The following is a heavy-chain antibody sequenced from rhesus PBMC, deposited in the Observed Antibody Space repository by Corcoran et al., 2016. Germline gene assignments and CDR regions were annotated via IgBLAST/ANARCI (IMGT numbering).Heavy chain of an antibody. D-gene: IGHD3-3*01. V-gene: IGHV4-73*01. CDR1: GGSISGYYY. Sequence: QVKLQQWGEGLVKPSETLSLTCAVYGGSISGYYYWSWIRQPPGKGLEWIGTIDGNREKTNYNPSRKNRGTITKDTTKNQFSLKLSSVTAADTAVYYCARGRLQYWDWLLPAHFDYWGQGVLVTVSS. CDR2: IDGNREKT. J-gene: IGHJ4*01. CDR3: ARGRLQYWDWLLPAHFDY.